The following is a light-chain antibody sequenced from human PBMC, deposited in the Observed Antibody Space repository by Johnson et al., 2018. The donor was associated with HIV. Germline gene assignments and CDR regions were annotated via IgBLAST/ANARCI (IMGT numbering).Light chain of an antibody. CDR1: SSNIENNY. V-gene: IGLV1-51*02. Sequence: QSVLTQPPSLSAPPGQKVTISCSGSSSNIENNYVSWYQQLPETAPKLLIYENNKRPSGIPDRFSGSKSGTSATLGVTGLQTGDEADYFCGTWDSRLSAYVFGTGTKVTVL. CDR3: GTWDSRLSAYV. J-gene: IGLJ1*01. CDR2: ENN.